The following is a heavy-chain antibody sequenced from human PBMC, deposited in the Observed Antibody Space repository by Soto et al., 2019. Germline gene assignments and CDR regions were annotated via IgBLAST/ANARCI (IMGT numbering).Heavy chain of an antibody. CDR3: AREGGGLGYCRGGTCNWYFDV. CDR2: IIPIFGTL. D-gene: IGHD2-15*01. J-gene: IGHJ2*01. CDR1: GGTFRSYG. V-gene: IGHV1-69*01. Sequence: QVQLVQSGAEMRRPGSSAKVTCKASGGTFRSYGVGWVRQAPGQGLEWMGGIIPIFGTLNSAQNFQSRATITADESTGTVYMELTSLRPEDTAVYSCAREGGGLGYCRGGTCNWYFDVWGPGTLVTVSS.